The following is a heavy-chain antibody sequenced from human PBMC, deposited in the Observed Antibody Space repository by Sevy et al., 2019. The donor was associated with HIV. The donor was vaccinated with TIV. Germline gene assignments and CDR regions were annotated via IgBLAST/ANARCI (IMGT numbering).Heavy chain of an antibody. D-gene: IGHD5-12*01. CDR1: GFTFSSYW. Sequence: GGSLRLSCAASGFTFSSYWMHWVRQAPGKGLVWVSRINSDGSSTSYADSVKGRFTISRDNAKNTLYLQMNSLRAEDTAVYYCARQLRWLQFDYYGMDVWGQRTTVTVSS. CDR2: INSDGSST. CDR3: ARQLRWLQFDYYGMDV. J-gene: IGHJ6*02. V-gene: IGHV3-74*01.